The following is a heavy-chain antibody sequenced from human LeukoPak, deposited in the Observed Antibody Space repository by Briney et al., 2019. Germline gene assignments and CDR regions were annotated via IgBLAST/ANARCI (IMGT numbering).Heavy chain of an antibody. J-gene: IGHJ4*02. CDR3: AKGMATKYYFDY. Sequence: GGSLRLSCAASAFTFRSFWMSWVRQAPGKGLEWVANIKQDGSEKYYVDSVKGRFTISRDNAKNSLFLQMNSLRAEDTAMYYCAKGMATKYYFDYWGQGTLVTVSS. D-gene: IGHD5-24*01. V-gene: IGHV3-7*02. CDR2: IKQDGSEK. CDR1: AFTFRSFW.